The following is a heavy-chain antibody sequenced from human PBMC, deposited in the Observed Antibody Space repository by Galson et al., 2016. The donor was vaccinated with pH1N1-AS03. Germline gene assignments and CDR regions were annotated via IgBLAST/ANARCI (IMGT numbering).Heavy chain of an antibody. CDR1: GYSISSGFH. CDR2: ISHSGNT. CDR3: ARFSGSYQFDY. D-gene: IGHD1-26*01. V-gene: IGHV4-38-2*01. J-gene: IGHJ4*02. Sequence: ETLSLTCAVSGYSISSGFHWAWVRQPPSKGLEWIGTISHSGNTYYNPSLKSRVTMSVDTSKNQFSLKLISVTAADAAVYYCARFSGSYQFDYWGQGTLVTVSS.